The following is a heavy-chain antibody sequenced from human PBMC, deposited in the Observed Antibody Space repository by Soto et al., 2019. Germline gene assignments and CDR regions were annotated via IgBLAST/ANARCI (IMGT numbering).Heavy chain of an antibody. V-gene: IGHV1-18*01. J-gene: IGHJ5*02. CDR1: GYTFTSYG. CDR2: ISAYNGNT. D-gene: IGHD2-2*01. Sequence: ASVKVSCKASGYTFTSYGISWVRQAPGQGLEWMGWISAYNGNTNYAQKLQGRVTMTTDTSTSTAYMEQRSLRSDDTAVYYCARVTSVVVPAARDDWFDPWGQGTLVTVSS. CDR3: ARVTSVVVPAARDDWFDP.